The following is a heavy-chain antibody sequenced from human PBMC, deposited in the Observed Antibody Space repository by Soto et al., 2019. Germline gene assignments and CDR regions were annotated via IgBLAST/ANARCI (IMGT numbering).Heavy chain of an antibody. CDR2: ISWNSGSI. J-gene: IGHJ4*02. CDR3: AKDMAGEWLPLFGY. Sequence: GGSLRLSCAASGFTFDDYAMHWVRQAPGKGLEWVSGISWNSGSIGYADSVKGRFTISRDNAKNSLYLQMNSLRAEDTALYYCAKDMAGEWLPLFGYWGQGTLVTVSS. V-gene: IGHV3-9*01. D-gene: IGHD3-16*01. CDR1: GFTFDDYA.